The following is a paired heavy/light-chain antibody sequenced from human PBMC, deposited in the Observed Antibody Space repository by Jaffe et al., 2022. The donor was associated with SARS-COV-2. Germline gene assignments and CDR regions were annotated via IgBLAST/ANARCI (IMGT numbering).Heavy chain of an antibody. CDR2: IRGGGDGT. Sequence: EVQLVESGGAMVQPGGSLRLSCAASGFTFSSYAMNWVRQAPGKGLEWVSGIRGGGDGTSYADSVKGRFTISRDNSENTLFLQMNSLRGDDTAVYFCARSSDLQYYYYMDVWGKGTTVTVSS. J-gene: IGHJ6*03. CDR1: GFTFSSYA. V-gene: IGHV3-23*04. CDR3: ARSSDLQYYYYMDV.
Light chain of an antibody. CDR2: WAS. CDR1: QSVLATSNNVNY. V-gene: IGKV4-1*01. J-gene: IGKJ4*01. CDR3: QQYYSTPLT. Sequence: DIVMTQSPDSLAVSLGERATINCKSSQSVLATSNNVNYLTWYQQKPGQPPKLLIHWASTREFGVPDRFSGSGSGTDFTLTISSLQAEDVAVYYCQQYYSTPLTFGGGTRVEIK.